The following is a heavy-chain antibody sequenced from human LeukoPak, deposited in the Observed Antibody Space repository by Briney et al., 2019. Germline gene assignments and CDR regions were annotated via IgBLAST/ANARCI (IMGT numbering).Heavy chain of an antibody. D-gene: IGHD2-2*01. CDR2: IIPILGKA. CDR3: ARGLCSSTSCYHYYYYYMDV. Sequence: SVKVSCKASGGTFSSYTISWVRQAPGQGLEWMGRIIPILGKANYAQKFQGRVTITADKSTSTAYMELSSLRSEDTAVYYCARGLCSSTSCYHYYYYYMDVWGKGTTVTVSS. V-gene: IGHV1-69*08. CDR1: GGTFSSYT. J-gene: IGHJ6*03.